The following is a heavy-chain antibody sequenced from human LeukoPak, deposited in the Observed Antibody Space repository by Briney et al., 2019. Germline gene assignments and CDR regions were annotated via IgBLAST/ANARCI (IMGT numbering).Heavy chain of an antibody. D-gene: IGHD1-14*01. CDR1: GYRFTSYW. CDR2: IYPGDSDT. J-gene: IGHJ6*03. V-gene: IGHV5-51*01. CDR3: ARASDNHYYYYYYMDV. Sequence: GESLKISCKGSGYRFTSYWIGWVRQMPGKGLEWMGIIYPGDSDTRYSPSFQGQVTISADKSISTAYLQWSSLKASDTAMYYCARASDNHYYYYYYMDVWGKGTTVTVSS.